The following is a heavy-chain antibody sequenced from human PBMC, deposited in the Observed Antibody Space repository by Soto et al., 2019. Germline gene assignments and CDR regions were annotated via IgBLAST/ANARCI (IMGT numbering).Heavy chain of an antibody. CDR2: ISMSGSYK. D-gene: IGHD6-19*01. Sequence: PGGSLRLSCVGSDFSLSGSYMSWVRQAPGKGLEWLSFISMSGSYKTYAASVEGRFTISRDNVKNILYLQMDSLRAEDTAVYYCARDSSAWPNYFDSWGQGIQVTVSS. J-gene: IGHJ4*02. CDR3: ARDSSAWPNYFDS. V-gene: IGHV3-11*05. CDR1: DFSLSGSY.